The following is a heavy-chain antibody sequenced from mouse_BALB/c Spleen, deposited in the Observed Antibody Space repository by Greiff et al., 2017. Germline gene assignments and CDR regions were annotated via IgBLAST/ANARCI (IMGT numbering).Heavy chain of an antibody. D-gene: IGHD2-1*01. Sequence: DVKLVESGGGLVKPGGSLKLSCAASGFTFSSYAMSWVRQSPEKRLEWVAEISSGGSYTYYPDTVTGRFTISRDNAKNTLYLEMSSLRSEDTAMYYCARAYGNYDAMDYWGQGTSVTVSS. J-gene: IGHJ4*01. CDR3: ARAYGNYDAMDY. V-gene: IGHV5-9-4*01. CDR2: ISSGGSYT. CDR1: GFTFSSYA.